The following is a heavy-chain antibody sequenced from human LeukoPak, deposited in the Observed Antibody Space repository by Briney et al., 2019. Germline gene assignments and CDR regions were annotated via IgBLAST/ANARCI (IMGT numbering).Heavy chain of an antibody. CDR2: IYYSGST. V-gene: IGHV4-39*07. J-gene: IGHJ6*03. Sequence: SETLSLTCTVSGGSISSSSYYWGWIRQPPGKGLEWIGSIYYSGSTYYNPSLKSRVTISVDTSKNQFSLKLSSVTAADTAEYYCARVYGDDYYMDVWGKGTTVTVSS. CDR3: ARVYGDDYYMDV. CDR1: GGSISSSSYY. D-gene: IGHD5-12*01.